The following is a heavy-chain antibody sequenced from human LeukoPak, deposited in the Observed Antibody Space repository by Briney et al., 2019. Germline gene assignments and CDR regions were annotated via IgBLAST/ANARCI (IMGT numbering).Heavy chain of an antibody. CDR3: AKESGRGYSGNLATFDI. CDR2: ISAYNGNT. J-gene: IGHJ3*02. D-gene: IGHD1-26*01. V-gene: IGHV1-18*01. Sequence: ASVEVSCKASGYTFTSYGINWVRQAPGQGLEWMGWISAYNGNTNCAQKFQGRVTITADKFTSTAHMELSSLRPEDTAVYYCAKESGRGYSGNLATFDIWGQGTMVTVSS. CDR1: GYTFTSYG.